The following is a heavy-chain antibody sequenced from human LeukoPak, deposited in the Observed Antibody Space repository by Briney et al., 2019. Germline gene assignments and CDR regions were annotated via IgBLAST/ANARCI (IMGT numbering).Heavy chain of an antibody. J-gene: IGHJ1*01. D-gene: IGHD3-10*01. CDR3: ARDEVWFGEKFEPRYFQH. CDR2: ISAYNGNT. CDR1: GYTFTSYG. Sequence: GASVKASCKASGYTFTSYGISWVRQAPGQGLEWMGWISAYNGNTNYAQKLQGRVTMTTDTSISTAYMELSRLRSDDTAVYYCARDEVWFGEKFEPRYFQHWGQGTLVTVSS. V-gene: IGHV1-18*01.